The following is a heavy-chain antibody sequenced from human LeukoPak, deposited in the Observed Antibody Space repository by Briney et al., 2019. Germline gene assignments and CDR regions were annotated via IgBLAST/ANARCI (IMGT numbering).Heavy chain of an antibody. CDR2: ISSNGGST. Sequence: PGGSLRLSCAASGFIFSSYAMHWVRQAPGKGLEYVSAISSNGGSTYYANSVKGRFTISRDNSKNTLYLQMGSLRAEDMAVYYCARAHCSSTSCRSNWFDPWGQGTLVTVSS. J-gene: IGHJ5*02. CDR1: GFIFSSYA. D-gene: IGHD2-2*01. V-gene: IGHV3-64*01. CDR3: ARAHCSSTSCRSNWFDP.